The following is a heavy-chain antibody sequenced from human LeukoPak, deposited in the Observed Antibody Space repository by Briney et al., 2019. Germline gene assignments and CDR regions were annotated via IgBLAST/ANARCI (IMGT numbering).Heavy chain of an antibody. Sequence: PGGSLRLSCAASGFTFSNSDMNWVHQAPGKGLEWVSGVSWNGSRTHYADSVKGRFIISRDNSRNTLYLQTNSLRAEDTAVYYCVRNVVVPAAMRGFLFWFDPWGQGTLVTVSS. V-gene: IGHV3-35*01. J-gene: IGHJ5*02. D-gene: IGHD2-2*01. CDR1: GFTFSNSD. CDR2: VSWNGSRT. CDR3: VRNVVVPAAMRGFLFWFDP.